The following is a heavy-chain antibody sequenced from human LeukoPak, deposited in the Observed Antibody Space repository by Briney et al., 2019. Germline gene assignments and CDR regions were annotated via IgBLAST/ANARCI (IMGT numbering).Heavy chain of an antibody. J-gene: IGHJ4*02. Sequence: GRSLRLSCAASGFTFDDYAMHWVRQAQGKGLEWVSGISWNSGSIVYADSVKGRFTISRDNAKNSLYLQMNSLRAEDMALYYCAKGYCSSTSCRFDYWGQGALVTVSS. D-gene: IGHD2-2*01. CDR1: GFTFDDYA. CDR2: ISWNSGSI. V-gene: IGHV3-9*03. CDR3: AKGYCSSTSCRFDY.